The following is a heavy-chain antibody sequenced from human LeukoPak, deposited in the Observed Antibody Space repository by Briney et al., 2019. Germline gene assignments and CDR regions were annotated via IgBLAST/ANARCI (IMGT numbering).Heavy chain of an antibody. CDR1: GCTFSSWA. CDR2: VSGSCGST. V-gene: IGHV3-23*01. Sequence: GCALTLSCAASGCTFSSWAMSWVRQAPGKELDGVSSVSGSCGSTYYADTVKGRFTTYRENSKTTLYLKMHSLRAQDTAVYYCAKVKMHIVVVPAAPLDYWGQGTLVTVSS. CDR3: AKVKMHIVVVPAAPLDY. J-gene: IGHJ4*02. D-gene: IGHD2-2*01.